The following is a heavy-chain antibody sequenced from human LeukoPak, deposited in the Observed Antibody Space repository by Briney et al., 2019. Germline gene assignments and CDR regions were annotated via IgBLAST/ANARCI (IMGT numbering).Heavy chain of an antibody. CDR1: GFTFSTYP. CDR3: ARAVGYFWSGPRFDY. V-gene: IGHV3-21*01. Sequence: GGSLRLSCATSGFTFSTYPMNWVRQAPGKGLEWVSSIGGSGSSIYYADSLKGRFTISRDNAKNSLYLQMNSLRAEDTAVYYCARAVGYFWSGPRFDYWGQGALVTVSS. CDR2: IGGSGSSI. D-gene: IGHD3-3*01. J-gene: IGHJ4*02.